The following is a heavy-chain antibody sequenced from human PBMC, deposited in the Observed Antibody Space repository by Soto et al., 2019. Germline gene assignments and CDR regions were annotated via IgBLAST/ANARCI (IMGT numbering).Heavy chain of an antibody. Sequence: QVQLQQWGAGLLKPSETLSLTCAVYGGSFSGYYWSWIRQPPGKGLEWIGEINHSVSTNYNPSLKRRVTISVNTSKNQFSLKLSSVTAAETAVYYCARVIYNWNNPPKYYYYYMDVWGKGTTVTVSS. CDR3: ARVIYNWNNPPKYYYYYMDV. CDR2: INHSVST. J-gene: IGHJ6*03. V-gene: IGHV4-34*01. CDR1: GGSFSGYY. D-gene: IGHD1-20*01.